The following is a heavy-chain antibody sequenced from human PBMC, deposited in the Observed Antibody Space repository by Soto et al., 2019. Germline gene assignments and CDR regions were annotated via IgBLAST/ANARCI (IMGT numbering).Heavy chain of an antibody. CDR2: ISGSGSST. CDR1: GFTFSSYG. V-gene: IGHV3-23*01. D-gene: IGHD6-13*01. CDR3: AKLRDAAGTDF. Sequence: XGSLRLSCGASGFTFSSYGMSWVRQAPGKGLEWVSSISGSGSSTYYADSVKGRFTISRDNSRTTLNLQMNGLRAGDTVIYYCAKLRDAAGTDFWGQGTLVTVSS. J-gene: IGHJ4*02.